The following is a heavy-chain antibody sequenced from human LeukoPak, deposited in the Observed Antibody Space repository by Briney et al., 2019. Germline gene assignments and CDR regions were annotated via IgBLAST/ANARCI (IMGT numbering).Heavy chain of an antibody. D-gene: IGHD1-1*01. CDR3: ARDLGSLGTVDY. J-gene: IGHJ4*02. V-gene: IGHV1-46*01. CDR1: GYTFTRYY. Sequence: GASVKVSCKASGYTFTRYYMHWVRQAPGQGLEWMGIINPSGGSTRYAQKFQGRVTMTRDTSTSTVYMEVSSLRCEDTAVYYCARDLGSLGTVDYWGQGTLVTVSS. CDR2: INPSGGST.